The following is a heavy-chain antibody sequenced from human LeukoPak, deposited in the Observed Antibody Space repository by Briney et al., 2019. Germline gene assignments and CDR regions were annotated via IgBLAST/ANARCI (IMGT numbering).Heavy chain of an antibody. CDR3: AKRSGSGAFDI. D-gene: IGHD6-25*01. Sequence: GGSLRLSCAVSGFTISSYAMSWVRQAPGKGLEWVSAMSGSTGDTYYADSVRGRITISRDNSKNILYLEMNGLRAEDTAVYYCAKRSGSGAFDIWGQGTMVTVSS. J-gene: IGHJ3*02. CDR1: GFTISSYA. V-gene: IGHV3-23*01. CDR2: MSGSTGDT.